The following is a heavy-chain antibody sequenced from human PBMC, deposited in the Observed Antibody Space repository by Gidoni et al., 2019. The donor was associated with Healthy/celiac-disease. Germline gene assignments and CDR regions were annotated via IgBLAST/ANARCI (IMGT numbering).Heavy chain of an antibody. V-gene: IGHV3-23*01. CDR3: ANGRGSYYPFEN. J-gene: IGHJ4*02. D-gene: IGHD1-26*01. Sequence: EVQLLESGGGLVQPGGSLRLSCAASGFTFSSYAMSWVRQAPGKGLEWVSAISGSGCSTYYADSVKGRFTISRDNSKNTLYLQMNSLRAEDTAVYYCANGRGSYYPFENWGQGTLVTVSS. CDR1: GFTFSSYA. CDR2: ISGSGCST.